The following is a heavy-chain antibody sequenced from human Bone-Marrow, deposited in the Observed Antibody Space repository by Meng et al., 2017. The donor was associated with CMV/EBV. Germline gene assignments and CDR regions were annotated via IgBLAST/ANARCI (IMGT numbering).Heavy chain of an antibody. Sequence: ASVKVSCKASGYTFTSYDINWVRQATGQGLEWMGIINPSGGSTSYAQKFQGRVTMTRDTSTSTVYMELSSLRSEDTAVYYCATVAGMEESDAFDIWGQGKMVTV. D-gene: IGHD6-19*01. CDR2: INPSGGST. CDR3: ATVAGMEESDAFDI. CDR1: GYTFTSYD. V-gene: IGHV1-46*01. J-gene: IGHJ3*02.